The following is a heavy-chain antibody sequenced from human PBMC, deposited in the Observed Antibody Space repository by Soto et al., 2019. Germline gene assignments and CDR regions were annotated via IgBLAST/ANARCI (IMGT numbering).Heavy chain of an antibody. V-gene: IGHV1-2*02. J-gene: IGHJ5*02. Sequence: ASVKVSCKASGYTFTGYYMHWVRQAPGQGLEWMGWINPNSGGTNYSQKFQGRVTMTRDTSISTAYMELSRLRSDDTAVYYCAREMHDSSGYYMTNWFDPCGQGALVTVSS. D-gene: IGHD3-22*01. CDR3: AREMHDSSGYYMTNWFDP. CDR2: INPNSGGT. CDR1: GYTFTGYY.